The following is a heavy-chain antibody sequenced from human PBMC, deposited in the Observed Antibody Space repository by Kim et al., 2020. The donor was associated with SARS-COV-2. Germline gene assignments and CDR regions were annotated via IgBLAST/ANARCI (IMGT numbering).Heavy chain of an antibody. CDR1: GGSFSGYY. CDR3: ARRLSNTSGWGSHYCDL. Sequence: SETLSLTCAVYGGSFSGYYWSWIRQPPGKGLEWIGEINHCGRTNYNPSLKSRVTISVDTSKNQFSLKLTSVTAADTAVYFCARRLSNTSGWGSHYCDLWG. V-gene: IGHV4-34*01. D-gene: IGHD3-10*01. CDR2: INHCGRT. J-gene: IGHJ2*01.